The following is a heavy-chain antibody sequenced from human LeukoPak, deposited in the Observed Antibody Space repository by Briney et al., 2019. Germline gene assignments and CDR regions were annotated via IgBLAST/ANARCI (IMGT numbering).Heavy chain of an antibody. CDR1: GGSISGDTYY. J-gene: IGHJ4*02. CDR3: ARVGLLTDY. D-gene: IGHD1-26*01. Sequence: SETLSLTCTVSGGSISGDTYYWSWIRQPAGEGLEWIGRIYPSGRTNYNPSLKSRVTISVDTSKNQFSLKLSSVTAADTAVYYCARVGLLTDYWGQGTLVTVSS. CDR2: IYPSGRT. V-gene: IGHV4-61*02.